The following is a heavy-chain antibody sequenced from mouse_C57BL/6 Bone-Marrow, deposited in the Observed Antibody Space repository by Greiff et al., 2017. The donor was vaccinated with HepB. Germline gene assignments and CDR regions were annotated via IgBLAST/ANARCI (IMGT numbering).Heavy chain of an antibody. J-gene: IGHJ1*03. V-gene: IGHV5-4*03. CDR2: ISDGGSYT. Sequence: DVMLVESGGGLVKPGGSLKLSCAASGFTFSSYAMSWVRQTPEKRLEWVATISDGGSYTYYPDNVKGRFTISRDNAKNNLYLQMSHLKSEDTAMYYCARSLSTTVVYFDVWGTGTTVTVSS. D-gene: IGHD1-1*01. CDR3: ARSLSTTVVYFDV. CDR1: GFTFSSYA.